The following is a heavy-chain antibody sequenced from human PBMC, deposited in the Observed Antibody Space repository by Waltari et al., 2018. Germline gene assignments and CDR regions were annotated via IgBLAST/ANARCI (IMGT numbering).Heavy chain of an antibody. J-gene: IGHJ4*02. CDR1: GGSISSSSYY. V-gene: IGHV4-39*01. CDR2: IYYSGST. D-gene: IGHD3-22*01. CDR3: ARSRDSTSFDY. Sequence: QLQLQESGPGLVKPSETLSLTCTVSGGSISSSSYYCGWIRQPPGKGLEWIGSIYYSGSTYYNPSLKSRVTISVDTSKNQFSLKLSSVTAADTAVYYCARSRDSTSFDYWGQGTLVTVSS.